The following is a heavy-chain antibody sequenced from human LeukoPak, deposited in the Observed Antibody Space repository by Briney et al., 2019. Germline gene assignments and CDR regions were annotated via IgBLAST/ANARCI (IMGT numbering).Heavy chain of an antibody. CDR2: MNPNSGNT. J-gene: IGHJ6*02. Sequence: ASVKVSCKASGYTFTSYDVNWVRQATGQGLEWMGWMNPNSGNTGYAQKFQGRVTMTRNTSISTAYMELSSLRSEDTAVYYCARDRITMVRGVIDAPYYYYGMDVWGQGTTVTVSS. D-gene: IGHD3-10*01. CDR1: GYTFTSYD. CDR3: ARDRITMVRGVIDAPYYYYGMDV. V-gene: IGHV1-8*01.